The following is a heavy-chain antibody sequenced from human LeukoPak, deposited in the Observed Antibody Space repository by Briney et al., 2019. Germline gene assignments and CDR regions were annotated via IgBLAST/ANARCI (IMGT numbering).Heavy chain of an antibody. CDR1: GGSFSGYS. CDR2: IKHSGNT. V-gene: IGHV4-34*01. Sequence: LGTVSLTCAVYGGSFSGYSSSWICQPPGKGLGGIGEIKHSGNTNYNPSLNSRVTISVETSKNQLSLKLSSVTAADTAVDYCARDLLEARALWGQGTLGTVS. CDR3: ARDLLEARAL. D-gene: IGHD1-1*01. J-gene: IGHJ4*02.